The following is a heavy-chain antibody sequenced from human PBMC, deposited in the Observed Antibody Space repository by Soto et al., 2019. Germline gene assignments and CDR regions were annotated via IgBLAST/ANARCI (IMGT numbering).Heavy chain of an antibody. CDR3: AKSPAMVRGVIIPQIYGMDV. D-gene: IGHD3-10*01. J-gene: IGHJ6*02. CDR1: GGTFRSYA. Sequence: XVKVSGKASGGTFRSYAIRWVRQAPVQWLEMRGGIIPIFGTANYAQKFQGRVTITADESTSTAYMELSSLRSEDTAVYYCAKSPAMVRGVIIPQIYGMDVWGQGTTVTVSS. CDR2: IIPIFGTA. V-gene: IGHV1-69*13.